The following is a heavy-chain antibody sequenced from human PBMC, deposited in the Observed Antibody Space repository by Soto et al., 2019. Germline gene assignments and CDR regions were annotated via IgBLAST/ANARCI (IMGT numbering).Heavy chain of an antibody. Sequence: GGSLRLSCAASGFTFSSYSMNWVRQAPGKGLEWVSSISSSSSYIYYADSVKGRFTISRDNAKNSLYLQMNSLGAEETAVYYCARGGCSGGSCYAESYYYYYGMDVWGQGTTVTVSS. D-gene: IGHD2-15*01. CDR3: ARGGCSGGSCYAESYYYYYGMDV. CDR1: GFTFSSYS. J-gene: IGHJ6*02. V-gene: IGHV3-21*01. CDR2: ISSSSSYI.